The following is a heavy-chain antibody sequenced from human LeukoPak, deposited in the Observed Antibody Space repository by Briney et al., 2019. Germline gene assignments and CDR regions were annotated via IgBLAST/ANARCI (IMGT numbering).Heavy chain of an antibody. CDR3: AKGAWGIRDFDY. Sequence: GGSLRLSCAASGFTFSSYGMHWVRQAPGKGLEWVAVISYDGSNKYYADSVKGRFTISRDNSKNTLYLQMNSLRAEDTAVYYCAKGAWGIRDFDYWGQGTLVTVSS. D-gene: IGHD3-16*01. CDR1: GFTFSSYG. CDR2: ISYDGSNK. J-gene: IGHJ4*02. V-gene: IGHV3-30*18.